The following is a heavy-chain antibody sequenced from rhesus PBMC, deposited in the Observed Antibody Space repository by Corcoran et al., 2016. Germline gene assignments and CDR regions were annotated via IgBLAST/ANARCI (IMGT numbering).Heavy chain of an antibody. CDR2: SNPSNGNT. CDR3: TRRGMNY. V-gene: IGHV1S9*01. CDR1: GHTFPSSS. D-gene: IGHD3-9*01. Sequence: QVQLVQSGAAVKTPGASVQLSCQASGHTFPSSSIYWVRQASGQVLEWMGWSNPSNGNTGYAQKVQGRVTMTRDTSTSTAYRELNSLRSEDTAVYYCTRRGMNYWGQGVLVTVSS. J-gene: IGHJ4*01.